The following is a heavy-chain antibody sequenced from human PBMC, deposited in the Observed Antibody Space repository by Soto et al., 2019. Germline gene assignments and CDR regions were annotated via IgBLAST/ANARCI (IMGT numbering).Heavy chain of an antibody. CDR1: GFTFSNAW. CDR2: IKSKTDGGTT. J-gene: IGHJ6*02. Sequence: GGSLRLSCAASGFTFSNAWMNWVRQAPGKGLEWVGRIKSKTDGGTTDYAAPVKGRFTISRDDSKNTLYLQMNSLKTEDTAVYYCTTPLRLFDWRGTYYYYGMDGWGQGTMVPVS. D-gene: IGHD3-3*01. V-gene: IGHV3-15*07. CDR3: TTPLRLFDWRGTYYYYGMDG.